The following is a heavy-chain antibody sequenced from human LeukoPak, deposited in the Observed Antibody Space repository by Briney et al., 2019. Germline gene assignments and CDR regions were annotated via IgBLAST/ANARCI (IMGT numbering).Heavy chain of an antibody. CDR1: GFTFSNDG. V-gene: IGHV3-30*03. J-gene: IGHJ4*02. D-gene: IGHD3-22*01. CDR3: VGVGGYDSSGFLDY. Sequence: GGSLRLSCAASGFTFSNDGMHWVRQAPGRGLEWVALISYDGSDKHYADSVKGRFTVSRDNSKNTLYLQMNSLSRDDTAVYYCVGVGGYDSSGFLDYWGQGALVTVSS. CDR2: ISYDGSDK.